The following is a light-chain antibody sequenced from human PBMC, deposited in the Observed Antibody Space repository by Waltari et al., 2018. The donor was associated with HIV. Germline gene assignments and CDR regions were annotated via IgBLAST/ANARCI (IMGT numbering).Light chain of an antibody. J-gene: IGKJ2*01. CDR2: KAS. V-gene: IGKV1-5*03. Sequence: DIQMTQSPSTLSASVGDRVTITCRASQRISKWLAWYQQKAGKAPKLLSYKASSLQSGVPSRLGGSGSGTEFTLTISSLQPDDFGTYYCQQYNSYSYTFGQGTKLE. CDR1: QRISKW. CDR3: QQYNSYSYT.